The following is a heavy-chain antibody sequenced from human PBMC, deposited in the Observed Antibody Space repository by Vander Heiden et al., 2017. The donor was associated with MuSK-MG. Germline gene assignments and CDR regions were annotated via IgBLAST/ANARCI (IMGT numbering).Heavy chain of an antibody. V-gene: IGHV3-30-3*01. D-gene: IGHD3-3*01. CDR1: GCTFSSYA. Sequence: QVQLVESGGGVVQPGRSLRLSCAASGCTFSSYAMHWVRQAPGKGLEWVAVISYDGSNKYYADSVKGRFTISRDNSKNTLYLQMNSLRAEDTAVYYCAGELRFLEWLFDYWGQGTLVTVSS. CDR2: ISYDGSNK. CDR3: AGELRFLEWLFDY. J-gene: IGHJ4*02.